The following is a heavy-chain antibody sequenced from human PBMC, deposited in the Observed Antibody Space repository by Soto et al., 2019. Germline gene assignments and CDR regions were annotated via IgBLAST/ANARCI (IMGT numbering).Heavy chain of an antibody. CDR2: IIPIFGTA. D-gene: IGHD5-18*01. Sequence: ASVKVSCKASGGTFSSYAISWVRQAPGQGLEWMGGIIPIFGTANYAQKFQGRVTITADESTSTAYMELSSLRSEDTAVYYCAASAMAYYYYYMDVWGKGTTVTVSS. V-gene: IGHV1-69*13. J-gene: IGHJ6*03. CDR1: GGTFSSYA. CDR3: AASAMAYYYYYMDV.